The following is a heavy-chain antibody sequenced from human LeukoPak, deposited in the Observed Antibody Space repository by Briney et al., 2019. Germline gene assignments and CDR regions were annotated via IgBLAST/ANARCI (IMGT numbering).Heavy chain of an antibody. D-gene: IGHD3-3*01. J-gene: IGHJ4*02. Sequence: SETLSLTCTVSGYSISSGYYWGWIRQPPGKGLEWIGSIYHSGSTYYNPSLKSRVTISVDTSKNQFSLKLSSVTAADTAVYYCARPFTIFRGFDYWGQGTLVTVSS. CDR3: ARPFTIFRGFDY. V-gene: IGHV4-38-2*02. CDR1: GYSISSGYY. CDR2: IYHSGST.